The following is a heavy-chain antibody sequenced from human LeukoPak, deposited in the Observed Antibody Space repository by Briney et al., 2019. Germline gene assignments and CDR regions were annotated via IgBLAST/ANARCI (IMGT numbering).Heavy chain of an antibody. CDR3: AKDLPAGSWCSVDFYYGLDV. Sequence: PGGSLRLSCAASGLTFSSYAMNSVRQAPGKGLEWVSLIRVSGGGTYYADSVKGRFTISRDNSKNTLYLQMNSLRADDTAVYYCAKDLPAGSWCSVDFYYGLDVWGQGTTVTVSS. CDR1: GLTFSSYA. CDR2: IRVSGGGT. J-gene: IGHJ6*02. D-gene: IGHD2-8*02. V-gene: IGHV3-23*01.